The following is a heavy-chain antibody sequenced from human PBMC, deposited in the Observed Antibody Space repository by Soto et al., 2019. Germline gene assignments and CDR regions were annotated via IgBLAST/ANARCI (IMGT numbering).Heavy chain of an antibody. Sequence: ASVKVSCKASGGTFSSYAISWVRQAPGQGLEWMGGIIPIFGTANYAQTFQGRATITADESTSTAYMELSSLRSEDTAVYYCARRPYYDILNGYLAFDIWGQGTMVTGSS. CDR3: ARRPYYDILNGYLAFDI. CDR2: IIPIFGTA. D-gene: IGHD3-9*01. J-gene: IGHJ3*02. CDR1: GGTFSSYA. V-gene: IGHV1-69*13.